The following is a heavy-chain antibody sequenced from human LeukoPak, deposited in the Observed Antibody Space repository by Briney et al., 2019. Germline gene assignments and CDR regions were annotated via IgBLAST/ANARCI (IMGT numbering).Heavy chain of an antibody. D-gene: IGHD6-13*01. V-gene: IGHV3-23*01. Sequence: GGSLRLSCAASGFNFKDYDMTWVRQAPGKGLEWVASISASGVSTNFADSVRGRFTISRDNSKNTLHLQMNSLRAEDTAVYYCAKDSQYSSTWGSYVWGKGTTVTVSS. J-gene: IGHJ6*04. CDR1: GFNFKDYD. CDR3: AKDSQYSSTWGSYV. CDR2: ISASGVST.